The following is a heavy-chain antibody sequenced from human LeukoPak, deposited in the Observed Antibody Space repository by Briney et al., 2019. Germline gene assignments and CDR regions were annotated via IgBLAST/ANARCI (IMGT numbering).Heavy chain of an antibody. V-gene: IGHV3-21*01. CDR1: GFTFSSYS. CDR2: ISSSSSYI. J-gene: IGHJ4*02. CDR3: AKDLLSGSPDSGGY. D-gene: IGHD1-26*01. Sequence: PGGSLRLSCAASGFTFSSYSMNWVRQAPGKGLEWVSSISSSSSYIYYADSVKGRFTISRDNAKNSLYLQMNSLRAEDTAVYYCAKDLLSGSPDSGGYWGQGTLVTVSS.